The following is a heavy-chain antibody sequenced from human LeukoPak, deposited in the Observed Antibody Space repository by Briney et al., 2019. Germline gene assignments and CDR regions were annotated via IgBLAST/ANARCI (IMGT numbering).Heavy chain of an antibody. J-gene: IGHJ4*02. CDR1: GFTFDDYA. CDR3: ARSLRRGYSYGYDY. CDR2: ISWNSGSI. D-gene: IGHD5-18*01. V-gene: IGHV3-9*01. Sequence: GRSLRLSCAASGFTFDDYAMHWVRQAPGKGLEWVSGISWNSGSIGYADSVKGRFTISRDNAKNSLYLQMNSLRAEDTAVYYCARSLRRGYSYGYDYWGQGTLVTVSS.